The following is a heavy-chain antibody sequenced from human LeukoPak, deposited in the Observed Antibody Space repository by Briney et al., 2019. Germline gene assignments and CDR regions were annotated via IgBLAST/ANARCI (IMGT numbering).Heavy chain of an antibody. CDR3: ARSLRYSGYDYNY. CDR1: GGSISSSSYY. CDR2: IYYSGST. D-gene: IGHD5-12*01. J-gene: IGHJ4*02. Sequence: PSETLSLTCTVSGGSISSSSYYWGWIRQPPGKGLEWIGSIYYSGSTYYNPSLKSRVTISVDTSKNQFSLKLSSVTAADTAVYYCARSLRYSGYDYNYWGQGTLVTVSS. V-gene: IGHV4-39*07.